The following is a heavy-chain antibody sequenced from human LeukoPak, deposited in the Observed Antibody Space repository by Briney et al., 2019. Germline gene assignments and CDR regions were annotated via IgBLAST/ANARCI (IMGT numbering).Heavy chain of an antibody. CDR2: INPNSGGT. V-gene: IGHV1-2*02. J-gene: IGHJ4*02. CDR3: ARGKAARPPSDY. D-gene: IGHD6-6*01. Sequence: ASVKVSCKASGYTFTCYYMHWVRQAPGQGLEWMGWINPNSGGTNYAQKFQGRVTMTRDTSISTAYMELSRLRSDDTAVYYCARGKAARPPSDYWGQGTLVTVSS. CDR1: GYTFTCYY.